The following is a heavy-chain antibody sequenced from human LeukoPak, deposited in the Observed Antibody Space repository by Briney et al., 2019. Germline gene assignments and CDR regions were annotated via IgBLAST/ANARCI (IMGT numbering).Heavy chain of an antibody. V-gene: IGHV3-49*03. Sequence: GGSLRLSCTASGFTFGDYAMSWFRQAPGKGLEWVGFIRSKAYGGTTEYAASVKGRFTISRDDSKSIAYLQMNSLKTEDTAVYYCTREGYDILTGYPPPFDYWGQGTLVTVSS. J-gene: IGHJ4*02. CDR2: IRSKAYGGTT. CDR1: GFTFGDYA. D-gene: IGHD3-9*01. CDR3: TREGYDILTGYPPPFDY.